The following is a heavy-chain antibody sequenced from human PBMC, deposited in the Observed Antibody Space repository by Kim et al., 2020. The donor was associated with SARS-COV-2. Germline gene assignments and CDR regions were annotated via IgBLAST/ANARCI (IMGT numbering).Heavy chain of an antibody. CDR3: ARVAGGARAHAFDI. J-gene: IGHJ3*02. D-gene: IGHD3-16*01. CDR2: ISSSSSYI. CDR1: GFTFSSYS. Sequence: GGSLRLSCAASGFTFSSYSMNWVRQAPGKGLEWVSSISSSSSYIYYADSVKGRFTISRDNAKNSLYLQMNSLRAEDTAVYYCARVAGGARAHAFDIWGQGTMVTVSS. V-gene: IGHV3-21*01.